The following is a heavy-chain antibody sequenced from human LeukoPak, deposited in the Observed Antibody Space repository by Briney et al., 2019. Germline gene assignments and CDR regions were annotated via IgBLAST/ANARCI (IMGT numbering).Heavy chain of an antibody. J-gene: IGHJ3*02. CDR3: ARVDISLGVGGAFDI. CDR1: GGTFSSYA. Sequence: AVKVSCXASGGTFSSYAISWVRQAPGQGLEWMGGIIPIFGTANYAQKFQGRVTITADESTSTAYMELSSLRSEDTAVYYCARVDISLGVGGAFDIWGQGTMVTVSS. V-gene: IGHV1-69*13. CDR2: IIPIFGTA. D-gene: IGHD3-3*01.